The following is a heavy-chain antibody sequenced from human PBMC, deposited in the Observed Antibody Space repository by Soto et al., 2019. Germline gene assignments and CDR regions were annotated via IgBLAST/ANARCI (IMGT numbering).Heavy chain of an antibody. CDR2: ISSSSSYT. Sequence: PGESLRLSCAASGFTFIDYYMSWIRQAPGKGLEWVSYISSSSSYTNYADSVKGRFTISRDNAKNSLYLQMNSLRAEETAVYYCANSPPGDQLSWVDPWGQGTLVTVSS. D-gene: IGHD3-10*01. V-gene: IGHV3-11*06. J-gene: IGHJ5*02. CDR1: GFTFIDYY. CDR3: ANSPPGDQLSWVDP.